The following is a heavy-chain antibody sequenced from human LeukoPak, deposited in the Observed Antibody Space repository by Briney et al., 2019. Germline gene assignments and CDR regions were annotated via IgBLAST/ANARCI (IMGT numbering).Heavy chain of an antibody. J-gene: IGHJ4*02. CDR3: AKESSDTLGFDY. V-gene: IGHV3-23*01. Sequence: GGSLRLSCATSGFTFSTFWMHWVRQAPGKGLVWVSGISSSGDSTYYADSVKGRFTISRDNSKNTLYVQMNSLRAEDTAVYYCAKESSDTLGFDYWGQGTLVTVSS. D-gene: IGHD6-6*01. CDR2: ISSSGDST. CDR1: GFTFSTFW.